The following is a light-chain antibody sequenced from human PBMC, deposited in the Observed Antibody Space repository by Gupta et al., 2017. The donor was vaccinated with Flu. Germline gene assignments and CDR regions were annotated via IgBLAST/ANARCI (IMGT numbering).Light chain of an antibody. V-gene: IGKV4-1*01. CDR3: QQYYSSPFT. J-gene: IGKJ4*01. Sequence: TINCKSSQSVLSNSKNFLAWYQQKPGQPPKLLIYWASTRQSGVPDRISGSGSGTDFTLTITSLQAEDVAVYYCQQYYSSPFTFGGGTKVEIK. CDR2: WAS. CDR1: QSVLSNSKNF.